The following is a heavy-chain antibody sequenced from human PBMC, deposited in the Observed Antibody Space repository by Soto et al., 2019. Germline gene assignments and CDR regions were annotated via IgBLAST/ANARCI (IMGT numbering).Heavy chain of an antibody. CDR1: VFPFSTYN. J-gene: IGHJ3*02. CDR3: AGDGVYYDSSGYYDAFDI. Sequence: GGSLRLSCAASVFPFSTYNMNWVRQAPGKGLEWLSFISSSSSTIYYADSVKGRFTISRDNAKNSLYLQMNSLRDEDTAVYYSAGDGVYYDSSGYYDAFDIWGQGTKVTVSS. CDR2: ISSSSSTI. V-gene: IGHV3-48*02. D-gene: IGHD3-22*01.